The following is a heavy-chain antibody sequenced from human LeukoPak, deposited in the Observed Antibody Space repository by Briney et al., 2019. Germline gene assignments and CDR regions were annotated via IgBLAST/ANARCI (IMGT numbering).Heavy chain of an antibody. D-gene: IGHD5-24*01. J-gene: IGHJ4*02. CDR1: GGTFSSYA. V-gene: IGHV1-69*05. CDR2: MIPIFGTA. CDR3: PRRDGLHFEY. Sequence: ASVKASCKASGGTFSSYAISWVRQAPGQRLEWMGGMIPIFGTANYAQKFQGRVTNTTDESTSTAYMALSSLRSEDTDVYYCPRRDGLHFEYWGQGTLVTVSS.